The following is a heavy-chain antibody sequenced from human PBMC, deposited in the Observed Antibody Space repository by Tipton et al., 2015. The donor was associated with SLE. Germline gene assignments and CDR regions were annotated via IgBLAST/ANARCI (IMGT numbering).Heavy chain of an antibody. Sequence: TLSLTCTVSGGSISNYYWSWIRQPPGKGLEWIGYVLDTGSTRYNPSLRSRVTISLNKSKNQFSLRLTSVTAADTAVYFCARDYFDSAGYTFIDVWGKGTTVSVSS. V-gene: IGHV4-59*01. J-gene: IGHJ6*03. CDR1: GGSISNYY. D-gene: IGHD3-22*01. CDR3: ARDYFDSAGYTFIDV. CDR2: VLDTGST.